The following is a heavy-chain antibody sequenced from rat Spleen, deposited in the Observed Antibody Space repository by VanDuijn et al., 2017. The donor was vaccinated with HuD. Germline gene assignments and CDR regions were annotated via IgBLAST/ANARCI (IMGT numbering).Heavy chain of an antibody. D-gene: IGHD1-12*02. CDR1: GFTFSDYT. J-gene: IGHJ4*01. CDR3: ATDGYYDGRYYSVYAMDA. V-gene: IGHV5S10*01. CDR2: IIYDGSNT. Sequence: EVQLVESGGGLVQPGRSLKLSCAVSGFTFSDYTMAWVRQAPKKGLEWVAAIIYDGSNTYYRDSVKGRLTISRDNGKNTVFLQMDSLRSEDTATYYCATDGYYDGRYYSVYAMDAWGQGASVTVSS.